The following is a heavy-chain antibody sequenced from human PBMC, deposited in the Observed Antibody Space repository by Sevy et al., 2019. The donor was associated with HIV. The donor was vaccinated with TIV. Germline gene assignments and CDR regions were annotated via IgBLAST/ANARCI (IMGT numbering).Heavy chain of an antibody. CDR2: IFYSGST. D-gene: IGHD6-13*01. CDR3: ARHGVGIAAAVSFDY. V-gene: IGHV4-59*08. Sequence: SETLSLTCTVSGGSISCYYWSWIRQPPGKGLEWIGYIFYSGSTNYNPSLKSRVTISVDTSKNQFSLKLSSVTAADTAVYYCARHGVGIAAAVSFDYWGQGTLVTVSS. CDR1: GGSISCYY. J-gene: IGHJ4*02.